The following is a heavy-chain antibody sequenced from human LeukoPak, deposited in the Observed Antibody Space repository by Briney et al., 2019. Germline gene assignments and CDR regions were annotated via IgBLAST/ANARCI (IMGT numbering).Heavy chain of an antibody. D-gene: IGHD4-23*01. J-gene: IGHJ4*02. CDR3: ARDLAELYGGTFDY. CDR1: GYTFTSYG. V-gene: IGHV1-18*01. Sequence: SEHVSCQDCGYTFTSYGISWVRQAPGQGLEGMAWISAYNGNTNYAQKLQGRVTMTTDTSTSTAYMELRSLRSDDTAVYYCARDLAELYGGTFDYWGQGTRVTVSS. CDR2: ISAYNGNT.